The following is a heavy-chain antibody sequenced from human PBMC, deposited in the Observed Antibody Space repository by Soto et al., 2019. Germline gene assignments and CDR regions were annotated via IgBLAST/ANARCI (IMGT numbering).Heavy chain of an antibody. CDR3: ARGVCFHTVTYDY. V-gene: IGHV4-34*01. Sequence: SETLSLTCAVYGGSFSGYYWSWIRQPPGKGPEWIGEINHSGSTNYNPSLKSRVTISVDTSKNQFSLKLSSVTAADTAVYYCARGVCFHTVTYDYWGHGTRVTVAS. CDR2: INHSGST. CDR1: GGSFSGYY. D-gene: IGHD4-17*01. J-gene: IGHJ4*01.